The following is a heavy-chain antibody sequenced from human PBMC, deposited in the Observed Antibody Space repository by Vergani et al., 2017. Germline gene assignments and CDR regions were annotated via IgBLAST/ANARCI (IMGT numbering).Heavy chain of an antibody. CDR1: GFTFSSYA. CDR2: ISGSGGST. J-gene: IGHJ6*02. CDR3: ARDYSSGWFSYYYYGMDV. D-gene: IGHD6-19*01. V-gene: IGHV3-23*01. Sequence: EVQLLESGGGLVQPGGSLRLSCAASGFTFSSYAMSWVRQAPGKGLEWVSAISGSGGSTYYADSVKGRFTISRDNAKNSLYLQMNSLRAEDTAVYYCARDYSSGWFSYYYYGMDVWGQGTTVTVSS.